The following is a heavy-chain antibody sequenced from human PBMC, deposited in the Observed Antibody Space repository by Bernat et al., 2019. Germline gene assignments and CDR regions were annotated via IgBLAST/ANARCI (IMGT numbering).Heavy chain of an antibody. D-gene: IGHD4-23*01. J-gene: IGHJ4*02. CDR2: IENHGST. CDR3: TGYGGNSV. CDR1: GFTVSNNH. Sequence: EVQVVESGGDLVQPGGSLRLSCAASGFTVSNNHMSWVRQAPGKGLDFIPVIENHGSTFYADSVRGRFTISRDNSKNTLYLQMNNLRAADTAMYYCTGYGGNSVWGQGTLVTVSS. V-gene: IGHV3-66*01.